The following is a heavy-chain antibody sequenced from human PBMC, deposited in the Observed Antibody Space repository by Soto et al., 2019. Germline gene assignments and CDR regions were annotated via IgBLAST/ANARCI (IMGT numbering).Heavy chain of an antibody. Sequence: QVQLQESGPGLVKPSETLSLTCTVSGGSISSYYWSWIRQPPGKGLEWIGYIYYSGSTNYNPSLKSRVTISVDTSKNQFSLKLSSVTAADTAVYYCARVTLYDSSGYEGYYFDYWGQGTLVTVSS. CDR3: ARVTLYDSSGYEGYYFDY. V-gene: IGHV4-59*01. CDR2: IYYSGST. J-gene: IGHJ4*02. CDR1: GGSISSYY. D-gene: IGHD3-22*01.